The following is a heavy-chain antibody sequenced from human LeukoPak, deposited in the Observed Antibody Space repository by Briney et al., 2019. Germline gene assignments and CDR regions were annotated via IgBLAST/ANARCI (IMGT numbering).Heavy chain of an antibody. D-gene: IGHD4-17*01. CDR1: GYTFTIYY. V-gene: IGHV1-46*01. Sequence: GASVKVSCKASGYTFTIYYIHWVRQAPGQGLEWMGIINPSGGSTTYAQKFQGRVTMTRDTSISTAYMELSRLRSDDTAVYYCTRYRALYGEGYYWGQGTLVTVSP. CDR2: INPSGGST. CDR3: TRYRALYGEGYY. J-gene: IGHJ4*02.